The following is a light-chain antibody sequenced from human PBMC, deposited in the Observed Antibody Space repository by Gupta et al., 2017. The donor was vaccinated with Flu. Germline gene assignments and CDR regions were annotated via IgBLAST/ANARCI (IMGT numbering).Light chain of an antibody. Sequence: DIVMTQSPDSLAVSLGERATINCKSSQSVLYSSNNKNYLAWYQQKPGQPPKLLIYWASTRESGVPDRFSGSGSGTDFTLTISSLQAEDVAVYYCQQYYGTPLTFGGGTRLELK. CDR1: QSVLYSSNNKNY. V-gene: IGKV4-1*01. CDR2: WAS. CDR3: QQYYGTPLT. J-gene: IGKJ4*01.